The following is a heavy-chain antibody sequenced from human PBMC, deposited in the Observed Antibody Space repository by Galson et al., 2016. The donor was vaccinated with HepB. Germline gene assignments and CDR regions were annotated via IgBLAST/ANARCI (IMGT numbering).Heavy chain of an antibody. CDR2: GRDKAHSYTT. CDR3: ARDFYDGSCHYMDY. CDR1: GFTFSDHY. J-gene: IGHJ4*02. Sequence: SLRLSCAASGFTFSDHYIDWVRQAPGKGLEWVGRGRDKAHSYTTEYAASVEGRFAISRDESENSLYLQMNSLKTEDTAVYYCARDFYDGSCHYMDYWGRGTLVTVSS. V-gene: IGHV3-72*01. D-gene: IGHD2/OR15-2a*01.